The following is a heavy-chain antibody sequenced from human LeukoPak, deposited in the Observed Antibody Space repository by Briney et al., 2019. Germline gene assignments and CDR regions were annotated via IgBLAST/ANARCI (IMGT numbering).Heavy chain of an antibody. CDR2: IYPGDSDT. J-gene: IGHJ5*02. CDR1: GYSFISYW. V-gene: IGHV5-51*01. CDR3: ARHPLGYYDSSGYPKANWFDP. Sequence: GESLKISCKGSGYSFISYWIGWVRQMPGKGLEWMGIIYPGDSDTRYSPSFQGQVTISADKSISTAYLQWSSLKASDTAMYYCARHPLGYYDSSGYPKANWFDPWGQGTLVTVSS. D-gene: IGHD3-22*01.